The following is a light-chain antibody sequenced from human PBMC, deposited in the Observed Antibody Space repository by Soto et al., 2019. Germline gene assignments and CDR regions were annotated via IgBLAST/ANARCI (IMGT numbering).Light chain of an antibody. V-gene: IGKV3-15*01. J-gene: IGKJ1*01. CDR3: QKYTNWPWT. CDR2: GAS. Sequence: ERVMTQSPATLSVSPGERATLSCRASQSVSSNLAWYQQKAGQAPRLLIYGASTRASGIPARFIGGGSGTAFTLTSSSLQSEDVAVYFCQKYTNWPWTFGQGTKVEIK. CDR1: QSVSSN.